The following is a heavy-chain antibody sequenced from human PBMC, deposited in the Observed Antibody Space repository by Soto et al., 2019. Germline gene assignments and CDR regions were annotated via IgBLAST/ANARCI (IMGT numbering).Heavy chain of an antibody. J-gene: IGHJ4*02. D-gene: IGHD3-22*01. CDR3: ARDPYYYDSSQPAFDY. CDR2: TSAYNGNT. Sequence: ASVKVSCKASGYTFTSYGISWVRQAPGQGLEWMGWTSAYNGNTNYAQKLQGRVTMTTDTSTSTAYMELRSLRSDDTAVYYCARDPYYYDSSQPAFDYWGQGTLVTVSS. CDR1: GYTFTSYG. V-gene: IGHV1-18*04.